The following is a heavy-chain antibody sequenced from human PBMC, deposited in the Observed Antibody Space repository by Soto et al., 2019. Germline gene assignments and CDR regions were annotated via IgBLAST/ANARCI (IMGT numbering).Heavy chain of an antibody. CDR2: IYRGVST. Sequence: LRLSCAVSGFTVSNTYMSWVRQAPGKGLEWVAVIYRGVSTHYADSVKGRFTISRDDSKNTIYLQMNSLRAEDTAVYYCARDRSDSSRADSFDVWGQGTMVTVSS. V-gene: IGHV3-53*01. D-gene: IGHD6-25*01. CDR3: ARDRSDSSRADSFDV. CDR1: GFTVSNTY. J-gene: IGHJ3*01.